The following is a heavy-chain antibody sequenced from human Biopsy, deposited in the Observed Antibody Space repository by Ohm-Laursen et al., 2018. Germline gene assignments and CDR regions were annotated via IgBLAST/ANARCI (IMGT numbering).Heavy chain of an antibody. J-gene: IGHJ6*02. CDR2: IYYSVMT. D-gene: IGHD4-11*01. CDR3: ARDSGILNYGNFKYYHYYGMDV. V-gene: IGHV4-59*02. CDR1: GDSVTKYY. Sequence: SETLSLTCIVSGDSVTKYYWSWIRQPPGKGLEWIGHIYYSVMTNYNPSLQSRVSISVDTSRNQVSLTLSSVTAADTAVYYCARDSGILNYGNFKYYHYYGMDVWGQGTLVIASS.